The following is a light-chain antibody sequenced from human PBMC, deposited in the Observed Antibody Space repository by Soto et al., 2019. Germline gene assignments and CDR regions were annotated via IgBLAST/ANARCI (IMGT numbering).Light chain of an antibody. J-gene: IGKJ1*01. CDR2: GAS. CDR1: QSVSSN. CDR3: QQYNSWPRT. V-gene: IGKV3-15*01. Sequence: EIVMTQSPATLSVSPGERATLSCRASQSVSSNLAWYQQKPGQAPRLLIYGASTRATGIPVRFSGSGSGTEFTLTISSLQSEDFAVYYCQQYNSWPRTFGQGTKVDIK.